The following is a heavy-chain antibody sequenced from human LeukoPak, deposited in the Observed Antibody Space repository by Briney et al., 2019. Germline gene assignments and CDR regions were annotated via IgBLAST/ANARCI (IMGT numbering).Heavy chain of an antibody. D-gene: IGHD5-18*01. CDR1: GYTFTSNY. V-gene: IGHV1-46*01. J-gene: IGHJ4*02. CDR2: IYPRDGST. Sequence: ASVKVSCKASGYTFTSNYIHWVRQAPGQGLEWMGMIYPRDGSTSYAQKFQGRVTVTRDTSTSTVHMELSGLRSEDTAVYYCAREDGDTATRYWGQGTLVTVSS. CDR3: AREDGDTATRY.